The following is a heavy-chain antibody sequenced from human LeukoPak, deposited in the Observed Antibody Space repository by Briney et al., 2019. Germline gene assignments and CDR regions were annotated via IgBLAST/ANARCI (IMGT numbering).Heavy chain of an antibody. CDR2: ISGSGGTT. D-gene: IGHD3-22*01. V-gene: IGHV3-23*01. CDR1: GFTFSSYA. J-gene: IGHJ4*02. Sequence: GGPLRLSCAASGFTFSSYAMSWVRQAPGKGLELVSGISGSGGTTYYADSVKGRFTISRDNSKNTLYLQLNSLRAEDTAIYYCAKDLTYYYDSTGYYFDYWGQGTLVTVSS. CDR3: AKDLTYYYDSTGYYFDY.